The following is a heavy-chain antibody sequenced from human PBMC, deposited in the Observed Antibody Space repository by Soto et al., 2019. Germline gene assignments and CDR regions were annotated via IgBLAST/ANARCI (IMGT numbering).Heavy chain of an antibody. V-gene: IGHV4-4*02. CDR2: IYHSGST. Sequence: KASETLSLTCAVSGGSISSSNWWSWVRQPPGKGLEWIGEIYHSGSTNYNPSLKSRVTISVDKSKNQFSLKLSSVTAADTAVYYCARVPGRAGSSWYEGEYYYYYGMDVWGQGTTVTVSS. D-gene: IGHD6-13*01. CDR1: GGSISSSNW. CDR3: ARVPGRAGSSWYEGEYYYYYGMDV. J-gene: IGHJ6*02.